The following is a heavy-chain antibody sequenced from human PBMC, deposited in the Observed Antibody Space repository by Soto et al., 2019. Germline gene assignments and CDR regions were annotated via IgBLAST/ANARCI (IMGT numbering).Heavy chain of an antibody. D-gene: IGHD3-22*01. V-gene: IGHV1-69*13. J-gene: IGHJ4*02. CDR3: ARAPYYYDSNGSPDFDY. CDR1: GSTFSSYG. CDR2: IIAILGTA. Sequence: GASVKVSCKASGSTFSSYGIVWGRQAPGRRLEWMGGIIAILGTANYAQKFQGRVTITADESTSTAYMELSSLRSEDTAVYFCARAPYYYDSNGSPDFDYWGQGTLVTVSS.